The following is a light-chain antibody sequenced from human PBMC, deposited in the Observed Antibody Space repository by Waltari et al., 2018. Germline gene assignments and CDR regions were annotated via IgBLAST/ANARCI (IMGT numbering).Light chain of an antibody. J-gene: IGKJ1*01. CDR2: WAS. V-gene: IGKV4-1*01. CDR1: QSVFYGSNNKNY. Sequence: DLVMTQSPGSLAVSLGERATINCKSSQSVFYGSNNKNYVAWYQQKPGQPPKLLIYWASTRESGVPDRFSGSGSGTAFTLTISSLEAEDVAVYYCQQYYSAPPTFGQGTKVEIK. CDR3: QQYYSAPPT.